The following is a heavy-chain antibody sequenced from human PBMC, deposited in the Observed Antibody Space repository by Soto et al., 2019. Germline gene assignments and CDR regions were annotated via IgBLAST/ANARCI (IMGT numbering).Heavy chain of an antibody. V-gene: IGHV4-59*01. CDR2: IYYSGST. J-gene: IGHJ4*02. CDR3: KRERTGAPTFFDF. D-gene: IGHD1-26*01. Sequence: SETLSLTCSVSGGSMRSYYWSWIRQAPGKGLEWIGYIYYSGSTGYNPSLKSRVTISVDTSTNQFFLKLNSVTAADTAVYYCKRERTGAPTFFDFWGQGPLVTVSS. CDR1: GGSMRSYY.